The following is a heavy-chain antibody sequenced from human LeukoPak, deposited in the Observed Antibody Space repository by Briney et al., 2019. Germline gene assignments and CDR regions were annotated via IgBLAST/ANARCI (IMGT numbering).Heavy chain of an antibody. J-gene: IGHJ5*02. V-gene: IGHV3-7*03. D-gene: IGHD4-17*01. CDR1: GFTFSSYW. CDR3: ARAPPYGDYDH. CDR2: IKQDGSEK. Sequence: PGGSLRLSCAASGFTFSSYWMSWVRQAPGKGLEWVANIKQDGSEKYYVDSVKGRFPISRDNAKNSLYLQMNSLRAEDTAVYYCARAPPYGDYDHWGQGTLVTVSS.